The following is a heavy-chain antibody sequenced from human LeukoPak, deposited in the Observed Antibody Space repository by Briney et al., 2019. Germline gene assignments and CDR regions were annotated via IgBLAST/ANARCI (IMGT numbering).Heavy chain of an antibody. Sequence: SETLSLTCTVSGGSISSYYWSWIRQPPGKGLEWIGYIYYSGSTNYNPSLKSRVTISLDTSKNQFSLKLNSVTAADTAMYYCARSFSPNYYDLLDYWGQGTLVTVSS. CDR2: IYYSGST. CDR1: GGSISSYY. J-gene: IGHJ4*02. V-gene: IGHV4-59*01. D-gene: IGHD3-22*01. CDR3: ARSFSPNYYDLLDY.